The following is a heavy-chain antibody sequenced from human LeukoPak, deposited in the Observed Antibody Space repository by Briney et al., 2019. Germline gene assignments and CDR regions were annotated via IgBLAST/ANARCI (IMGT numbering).Heavy chain of an antibody. V-gene: IGHV3-23*01. Sequence: GSLRLPCAASGFTFSSYAMSWVRQAPGKGLEWVSAISGSGVTTYYADSVKGRFTISRDNSKNTLYLQMNSLRAEDTAVYYCAKEGYDSSGYYYAYFQHWGQGTLVTVSS. D-gene: IGHD3-22*01. J-gene: IGHJ1*01. CDR2: ISGSGVTT. CDR1: GFTFSSYA. CDR3: AKEGYDSSGYYYAYFQH.